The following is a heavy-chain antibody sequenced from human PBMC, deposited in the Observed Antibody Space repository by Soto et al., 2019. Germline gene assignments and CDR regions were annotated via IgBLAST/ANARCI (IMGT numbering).Heavy chain of an antibody. CDR1: VFCGADNS. D-gene: IGHD1-1*01. V-gene: IGHV3-53*01. Sequence: CRSPSCASAVFCGADNSMRWVRPPAEGGLEWGSFTYSDSVGGNTYYADFVKGRFTNSRDTSTNTVYIQMNRLTVEDTAFSYWARAPTRGPAGTLAYWGQGTRVTASS. CDR2: TYSDSVGGNT. CDR3: ARAPTRGPAGTLAY. J-gene: IGHJ4*02.